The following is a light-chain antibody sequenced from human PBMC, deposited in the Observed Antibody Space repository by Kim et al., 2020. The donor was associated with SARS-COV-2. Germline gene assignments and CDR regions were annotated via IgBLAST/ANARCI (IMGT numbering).Light chain of an antibody. CDR3: QQYYSYPRLT. CDR2: AAS. V-gene: IGKV1-8*01. Sequence: STGDRVTITCRASQGISSYLAWYQQKPGKAPKLLIYAASTLQSGVPSRFSGSGSGTDFTLTISCLQSEDFATYYCQQYYSYPRLTFGGGTKVEIK. J-gene: IGKJ4*01. CDR1: QGISSY.